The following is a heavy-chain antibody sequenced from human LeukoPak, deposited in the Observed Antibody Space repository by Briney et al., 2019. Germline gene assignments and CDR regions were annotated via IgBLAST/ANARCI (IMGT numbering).Heavy chain of an antibody. J-gene: IGHJ5*02. V-gene: IGHV3-74*01. CDR3: ATDVTGSEDR. CDR1: GFTVITND. D-gene: IGHD6-25*01. CDR2: MDTDGRTT. Sequence: GGSLRLSCAASGFTVITNDMTWVRQVPGKGLVWVARMDTDGRTTDYADSVKGRFTISRDNARNTLYLQMRSLRADDTALYYCATDVTGSEDRWGQGTLVTVSS.